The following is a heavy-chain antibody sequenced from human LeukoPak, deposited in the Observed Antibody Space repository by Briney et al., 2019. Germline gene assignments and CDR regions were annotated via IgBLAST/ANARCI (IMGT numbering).Heavy chain of an antibody. D-gene: IGHD4/OR15-4a*01. CDR1: GFTFSSYS. Sequence: GGSLRLSCAASGFTFSSYSMNWVRQAPGKGLEWVSGISGSGGTTYYADSVKGRFTISRDKSKNTLYLQMNSLRAEDTAVYYCAKDRDYGRYQFDYWGQGTLVTVSS. CDR3: AKDRDYGRYQFDY. J-gene: IGHJ4*02. CDR2: ISGSGGTT. V-gene: IGHV3-23*01.